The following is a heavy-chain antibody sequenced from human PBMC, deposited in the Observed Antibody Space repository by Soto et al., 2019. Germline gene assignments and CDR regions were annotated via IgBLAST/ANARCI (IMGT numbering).Heavy chain of an antibody. Sequence: EVQLVESGGGLVQPGGSLRLSCAASGFTFSSYSMNWVRQAPGKGLEWVSYISSSSSTIYYADSVKGRFTISRDNAKNSRYLQMNSLRDEDTAVYYCARDIYCRGGSCCSGRSGMDVWGQGTTVTVSS. V-gene: IGHV3-48*02. CDR3: ARDIYCRGGSCCSGRSGMDV. CDR2: ISSSSSTI. D-gene: IGHD2-15*01. J-gene: IGHJ6*02. CDR1: GFTFSSYS.